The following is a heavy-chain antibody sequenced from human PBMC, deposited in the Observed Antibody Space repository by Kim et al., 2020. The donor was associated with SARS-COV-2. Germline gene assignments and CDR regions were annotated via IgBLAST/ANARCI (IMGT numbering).Heavy chain of an antibody. J-gene: IGHJ3*02. CDR2: INPSGGST. Sequence: ASVKVSCKASGYTFTSYYMHWVRQAPGQGLEWMGIINPSGGSTSYAQKFQGRVTMTRDTSTSTVYMELSSLRSEDTAVYYCARDDIYPEFLDAFDIWGQGTMVTVSS. D-gene: IGHD3-9*01. CDR1: GYTFTSYY. CDR3: ARDDIYPEFLDAFDI. V-gene: IGHV1-46*01.